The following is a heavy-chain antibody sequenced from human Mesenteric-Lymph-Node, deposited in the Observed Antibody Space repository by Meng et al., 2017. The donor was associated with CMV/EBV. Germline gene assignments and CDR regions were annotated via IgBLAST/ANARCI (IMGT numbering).Heavy chain of an antibody. CDR1: GFIFSSYS. J-gene: IGHJ6*02. CDR3: AKDLGPYGMDV. Sequence: SCAASGFIFSSYSINWVRQAPGKGLEWVSSISSRSTHIYYADSVKGRFTISRDNADNSVFLQMNSLRAEDTAVYYCAKDLGPYGMDVWGQGTTVTVSS. V-gene: IGHV3-21*06. CDR2: ISSRSTHI. D-gene: IGHD7-27*01.